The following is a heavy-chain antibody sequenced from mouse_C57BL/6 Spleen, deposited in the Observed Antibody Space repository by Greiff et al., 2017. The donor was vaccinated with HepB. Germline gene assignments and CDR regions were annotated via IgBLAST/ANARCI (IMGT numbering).Heavy chain of an antibody. CDR2: IYWDDDK. D-gene: IGHD2-3*01. Sequence: QVTLKECGPGILQSSQTLSLTCSFSGFSLSTSGMGVSWIRQPSGQGLEWLAHIYWDDDKRYNPSLKSRLTISKDTSRNQVFLKITSVDTADTATYDCAPVYDGDWFAYWGQGTLVTVSA. CDR1: GFSLSTSGMG. J-gene: IGHJ3*01. CDR3: APVYDGDWFAY. V-gene: IGHV8-12*01.